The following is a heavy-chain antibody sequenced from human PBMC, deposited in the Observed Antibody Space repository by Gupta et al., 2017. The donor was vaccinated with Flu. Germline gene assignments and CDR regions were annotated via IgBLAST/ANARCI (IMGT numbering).Heavy chain of an antibody. CDR3: AVVHHSQGMDV. Sequence: QLQLQESGPGLVKPSETLSLTCTVSGGSISRSSYYWGWIRQPPGKGLEWIGSIYYSGSTYYNPSLKSRVTISVDTSKNQFSLKLSSVTAADTAVYYCAVVHHSQGMDVWGQGTTVTVSS. D-gene: IGHD3-16*02. J-gene: IGHJ6*02. V-gene: IGHV4-39*01. CDR1: GGSISRSSYY. CDR2: IYYSGST.